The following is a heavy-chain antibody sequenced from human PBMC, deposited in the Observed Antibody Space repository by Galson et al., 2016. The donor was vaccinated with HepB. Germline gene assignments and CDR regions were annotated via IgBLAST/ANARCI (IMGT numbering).Heavy chain of an antibody. CDR1: GFIFSSYA. Sequence: SLRLSCAASGFIFSSYAMHWVRQAPGKGLEWMADISYDGSNIYSADSVKGRFTISRDNSKNMVHLQLNSLRVEDTALDYCAKGHSGSDYDADFDVWGQGTMVTVSS. J-gene: IGHJ3*01. CDR2: ISYDGSNI. D-gene: IGHD1-26*01. CDR3: AKGHSGSDYDADFDV. V-gene: IGHV3-30*18.